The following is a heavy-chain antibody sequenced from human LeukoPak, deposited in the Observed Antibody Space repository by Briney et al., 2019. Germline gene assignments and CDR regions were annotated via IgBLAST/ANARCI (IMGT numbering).Heavy chain of an antibody. CDR2: ISGSGGST. D-gene: IGHD5-18*01. CDR3: ARRIGGDSYGIDY. Sequence: PGGSLRLSCAASGFTFSSYAMSWVRQAPGKGLEWVSAISGSGGSTYYADSVKGRFTISRDNAKNSLYLQMNSLRAEDTAVYYCARRIGGDSYGIDYWGQGTLVTVSS. V-gene: IGHV3-23*01. J-gene: IGHJ4*02. CDR1: GFTFSSYA.